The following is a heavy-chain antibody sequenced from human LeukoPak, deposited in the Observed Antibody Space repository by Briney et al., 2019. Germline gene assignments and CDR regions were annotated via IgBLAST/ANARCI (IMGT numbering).Heavy chain of an antibody. Sequence: PGGSLRLSCAASGFTFDDYAMHWVRQAPGKGLEWVSGISWNSGSIGYADSVKGRFTISRDNAKNSLYLQMNSLRAEDTAVYYCARKAGSSSGTPGAFDIWGQGTMVTVSS. D-gene: IGHD6-6*01. CDR1: GFTFDDYA. J-gene: IGHJ3*02. CDR3: ARKAGSSSGTPGAFDI. CDR2: ISWNSGSI. V-gene: IGHV3-9*01.